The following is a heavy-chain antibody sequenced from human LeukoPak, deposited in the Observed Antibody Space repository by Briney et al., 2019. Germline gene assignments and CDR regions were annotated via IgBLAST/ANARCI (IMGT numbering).Heavy chain of an antibody. J-gene: IGHJ4*02. CDR3: ARCAPNYDSSGYYQLYFDY. D-gene: IGHD3-22*01. CDR2: ISSSGSTI. V-gene: IGHV3-11*01. CDR1: GFTFSDYY. Sequence: GGSLRLSCAASGFTFSDYYMSWIRQAPGKGLEWVSYISSSGSTIYYADSVKGRFTISGDNAKNSLYLQMNSLRAEDTAVYYCARCAPNYDSSGYYQLYFDYWGQGTLVTVSS.